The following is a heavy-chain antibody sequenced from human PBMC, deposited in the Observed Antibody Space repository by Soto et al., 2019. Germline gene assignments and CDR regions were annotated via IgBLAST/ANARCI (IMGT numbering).Heavy chain of an antibody. J-gene: IGHJ4*02. V-gene: IGHV4-34*01. CDR2: INHSGST. D-gene: IGHD2-8*01. Sequence: PSETLSLTCAVYGGSFSGYYWSWIRQPPGKGLEWIGEINHSGSTNYNPSLKSRVTISVDTSKNQFSLKLSSVTAADTAVYYCARGYGTNGVCSDYWGQGTLVTVSS. CDR3: ARGYGTNGVCSDY. CDR1: GGSFSGYY.